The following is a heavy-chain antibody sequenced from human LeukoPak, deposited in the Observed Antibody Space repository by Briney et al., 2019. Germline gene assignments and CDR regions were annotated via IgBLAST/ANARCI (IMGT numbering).Heavy chain of an antibody. J-gene: IGHJ4*02. CDR2: ISGSDGST. Sequence: GGSLRLSCAASGFTFSSYAMSWVRQAPGKGLEWVSAISGSDGSTYYADSVKGRFTISRDNSKNTLYLQMNSLRAEDTAVYYCAKDVIVATMRYYFDYWGQGTLVTVSS. V-gene: IGHV3-23*01. CDR3: AKDVIVATMRYYFDY. D-gene: IGHD5-12*01. CDR1: GFTFSSYA.